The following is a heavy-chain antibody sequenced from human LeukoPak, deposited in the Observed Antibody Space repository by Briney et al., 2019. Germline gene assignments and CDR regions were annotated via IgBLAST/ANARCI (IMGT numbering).Heavy chain of an antibody. CDR1: GFTFSSYW. V-gene: IGHV3-7*03. D-gene: IGHD2-15*01. J-gene: IGHJ4*02. CDR2: INHNGNVN. CDR3: AREYCSGGTCYAPGY. Sequence: GGSLRLSCAASGFTFSSYWMNWARQAPGKGLEWVARINHNGNVNYYVDSVKGRFTISRDNAKNSLYLQMNNLRAEDTAIYYCAREYCSGGTCYAPGYWGQGTLVTVSS.